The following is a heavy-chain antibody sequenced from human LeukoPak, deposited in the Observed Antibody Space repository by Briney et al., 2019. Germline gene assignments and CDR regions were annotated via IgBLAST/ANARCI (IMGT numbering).Heavy chain of an antibody. CDR2: ISGSGGST. D-gene: IGHD6-19*01. V-gene: IGHV3-23*01. Sequence: SGGSLRLSCAASGFTFSSYAMSWVRRAPGKGLEWVSAISGSGGSTYYADSMKGRFTISRDNSKNMLYLQMNSLRAEDTAVYYCAKDSSGLLYYFDYWGQGTLVTVSS. J-gene: IGHJ4*02. CDR3: AKDSSGLLYYFDY. CDR1: GFTFSSYA.